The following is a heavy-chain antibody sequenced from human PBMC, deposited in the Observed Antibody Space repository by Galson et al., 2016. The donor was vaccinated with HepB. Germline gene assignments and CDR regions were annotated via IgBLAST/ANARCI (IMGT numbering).Heavy chain of an antibody. D-gene: IGHD2-15*01. J-gene: IGHJ5*02. CDR3: AGVVVAATNWFDP. CDR2: VNHSGNT. CDR1: GGSFNAYY. Sequence: SETLSLTCGVHGGSFNAYYWSWIRQPPGKGLEWIGEVNHSGNTKYNPSLKSRVTISVDTSKNQFSLNLTSTTAADTAVYYCAGVVVAATNWFDPWGQGTLVTVSS. V-gene: IGHV4-34*01.